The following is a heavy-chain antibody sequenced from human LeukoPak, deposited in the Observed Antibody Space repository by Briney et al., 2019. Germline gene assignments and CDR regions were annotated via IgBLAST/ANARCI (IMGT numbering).Heavy chain of an antibody. CDR1: GFSVRDNH. Sequence: GGSLRLSCAASGFSVRDNHMFWVRQAPGKGLEWVSVLYNGDGTGYADSVKGRFTISRDNSKNFLYLQMDSLRTEDTAFYYCAKDQDTSAWFWDSWGQGTLVTVSS. J-gene: IGHJ4*02. D-gene: IGHD6-19*01. CDR2: LYNGDGT. CDR3: AKDQDTSAWFWDS. V-gene: IGHV3-43*02.